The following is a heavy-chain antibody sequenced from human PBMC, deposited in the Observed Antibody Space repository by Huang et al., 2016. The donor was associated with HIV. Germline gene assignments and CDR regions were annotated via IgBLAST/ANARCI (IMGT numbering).Heavy chain of an antibody. CDR3: ATLPPVNYGRSGGRVRDY. Sequence: QVQLVQSGAEVKKPGASVKVSCKASGYTFSNYDIKWVRQAPGQGLEWIGWMNPNSGNTGYARKFQGRVTMTRSTSISTAYMELSRLRFEDTAVYYCATLPPVNYGRSGGRVRDYWGQGSLVTVSS. CDR2: MNPNSGNT. CDR1: GYTFSNYD. J-gene: IGHJ4*02. V-gene: IGHV1-8*01. D-gene: IGHD2-15*01.